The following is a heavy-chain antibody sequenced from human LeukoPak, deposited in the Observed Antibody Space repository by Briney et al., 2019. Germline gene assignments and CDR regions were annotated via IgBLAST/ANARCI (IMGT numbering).Heavy chain of an antibody. V-gene: IGHV1-2*02. D-gene: IGHD7-27*01. Sequence: ASVKVSCTASGYTFTGHYMHWIRQAPGQGLEWMGWIEPNSGGTHFAQKFQGRLTISRDTSISTAYVELSRLSSDDTAIYYCARDENWGPDYWGQGTLVTVSS. CDR1: GYTFTGHY. CDR2: IEPNSGGT. J-gene: IGHJ4*02. CDR3: ARDENWGPDY.